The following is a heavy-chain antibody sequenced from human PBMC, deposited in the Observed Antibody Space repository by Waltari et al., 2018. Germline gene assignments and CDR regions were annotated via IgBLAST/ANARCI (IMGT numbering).Heavy chain of an antibody. CDR3: MRTGSRSASKVVVVGGPDY. D-gene: IGHD3-22*01. J-gene: IGHJ4*02. V-gene: IGHV4-34*01. Sequence: QVQLQQWGAGLLKPSETLSLTCAVYGGSFSGYYWSWIRQPPGKGLEWIGEINHSGSTNYNPSLKSRGTISVDTSKNQFSLKLSSVTAADTAVYYCMRTGSRSASKVVVVGGPDYWGQGTLVTVSS. CDR1: GGSFSGYY. CDR2: INHSGST.